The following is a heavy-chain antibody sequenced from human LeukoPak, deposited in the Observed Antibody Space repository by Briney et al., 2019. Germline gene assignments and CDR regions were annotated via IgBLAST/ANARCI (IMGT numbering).Heavy chain of an antibody. Sequence: GGSLRLSCAASGFTFSSYWMHWVGQAPGKGLVWVSRINSDGSSTSYADSVKGRFTISRDNAKNSLYLQMNSLRAEDTAVYYCAREAYCTSTTCPIGDHFDYWGQGTLVTVSS. CDR2: INSDGSST. V-gene: IGHV3-74*01. J-gene: IGHJ4*02. CDR1: GFTFSSYW. D-gene: IGHD2-2*01. CDR3: AREAYCTSTTCPIGDHFDY.